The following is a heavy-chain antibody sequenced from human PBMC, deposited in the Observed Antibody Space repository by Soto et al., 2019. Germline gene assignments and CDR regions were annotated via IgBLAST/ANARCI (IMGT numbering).Heavy chain of an antibody. D-gene: IGHD2-2*01. CDR2: IYYSGGT. J-gene: IGHJ6*02. Sequence: PSETLSLTCTVSGGSISSYYWSWIRQPPGKGLEWIGYIYYSGGTNYNPSLKSRVTISVDTSKNQFSLKLSSVTAADTAVYYCAREGKVVVPAATFRYYYYGMDVWGQGTTVTVSS. CDR3: AREGKVVVPAATFRYYYYGMDV. V-gene: IGHV4-59*01. CDR1: GGSISSYY.